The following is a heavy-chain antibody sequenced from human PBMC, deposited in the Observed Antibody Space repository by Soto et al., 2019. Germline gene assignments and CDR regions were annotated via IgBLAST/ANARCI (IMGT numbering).Heavy chain of an antibody. V-gene: IGHV3-66*01. CDR3: ARDIFGGSYDFWH. D-gene: IGHD3-3*01. Sequence: DERLVESGGGLVQPGGSLRLSCTASGFSVGRLFMTWVRQAPGKGLEWVSVLSSDDNTYYADSVKGRFTISRDISKNTLFLEMNSLRAEDTAVYHCARDIFGGSYDFWHGGQGTLVTVSS. CDR1: GFSVGRLF. CDR2: LSSDDNT. J-gene: IGHJ4*02.